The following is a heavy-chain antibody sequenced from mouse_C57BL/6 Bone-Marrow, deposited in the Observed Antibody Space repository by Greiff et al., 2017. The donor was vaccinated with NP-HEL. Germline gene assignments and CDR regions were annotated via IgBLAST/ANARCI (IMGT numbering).Heavy chain of an antibody. CDR1: GFTFSSYG. CDR2: ISSGGSYT. Sequence: EVHLVESGGDLVKPGGSLKLSCAASGFTFSSYGMSWVRQTPDKRLEWVATISSGGSYTYYPDSVKGRFTISRDNAKNTLYLPMRSLKSEDTAMYYCASPYDYDVAWFAYWGQGTLVTVSA. CDR3: ASPYDYDVAWFAY. D-gene: IGHD2-4*01. J-gene: IGHJ3*01. V-gene: IGHV5-6*01.